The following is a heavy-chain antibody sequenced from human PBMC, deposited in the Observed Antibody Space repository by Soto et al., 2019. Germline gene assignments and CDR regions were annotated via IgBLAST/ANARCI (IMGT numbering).Heavy chain of an antibody. D-gene: IGHD2-2*01. CDR2: INPSGGST. CDR1: GYTFTSYY. J-gene: IGHJ4*02. V-gene: IGHV1-46*01. CDR3: ASLVVPAARDYFDY. Sequence: APGKVSCKASGYTFTSYYMNWVLQAPGQGRDWMGIINPSGGSTSYAQKFQGRVTMTRDTSTSTVYMELSSLRSEDTAVYYCASLVVPAARDYFDYWGQGTLVTVSS.